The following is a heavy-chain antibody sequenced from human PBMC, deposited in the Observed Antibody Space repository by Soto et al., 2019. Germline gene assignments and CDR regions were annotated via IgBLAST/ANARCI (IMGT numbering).Heavy chain of an antibody. J-gene: IGHJ4*02. CDR1: GFTFSSYA. CDR2: ISYDGSNK. Sequence: QVQLVESGGGVVQPGRSLRLSCAASGFTFSSYAMHWVRQAPGKGLEWVAVISYDGSNKYYADSVKGRFTISRDNSKNTRYLQMTSLRAEDTAVYYCARAYTAMGLSYYFDYWGQGTLVTVSS. D-gene: IGHD5-18*01. CDR3: ARAYTAMGLSYYFDY. V-gene: IGHV3-30-3*01.